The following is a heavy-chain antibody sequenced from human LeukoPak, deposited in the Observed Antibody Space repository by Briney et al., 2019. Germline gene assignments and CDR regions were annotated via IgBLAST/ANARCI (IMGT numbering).Heavy chain of an antibody. J-gene: IGHJ6*02. CDR2: MNPNSGNT. D-gene: IGHD6-19*01. CDR3: ARVVAGTTWYYYYGMDV. Sequence: GASVKVSCKASGYTFTSYDINWVRQATGQGLEWMGWMNPNSGNTGYAQKFQGRVTMTRNTSISTACMELSSLRSEDTAVYYCARVVAGTTWYYYYGMDVWGQGTTVTVSS. V-gene: IGHV1-8*01. CDR1: GYTFTSYD.